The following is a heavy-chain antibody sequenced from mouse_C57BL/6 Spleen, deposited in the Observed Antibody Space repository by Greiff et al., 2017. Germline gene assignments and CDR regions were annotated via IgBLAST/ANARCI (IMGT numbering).Heavy chain of an antibody. D-gene: IGHD2-3*01. Sequence: EVQLVESGGGLVKPGGSLKLSCAASGFTFSDYGMHWVRQAPEKGLEWVAYISSGSSTIYYADKVKGRFTISRDNAKNTLFLQMTSLRSEDTAMYYCARDGSSYAMDYWGQGTSVTVSS. CDR2: ISSGSSTI. CDR3: ARDGSSYAMDY. CDR1: GFTFSDYG. J-gene: IGHJ4*01. V-gene: IGHV5-17*01.